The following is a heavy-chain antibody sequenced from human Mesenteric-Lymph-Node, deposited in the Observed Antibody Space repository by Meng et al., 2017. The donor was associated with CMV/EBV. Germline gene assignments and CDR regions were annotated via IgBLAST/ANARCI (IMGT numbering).Heavy chain of an antibody. D-gene: IGHD3-22*01. CDR1: FSGSA. Sequence: FSGSARHWVRQASGKGLEWVGRIRSKANSYATAYAASVKGRFTISRDDSKNTAYLQMNSLKTEDTAVYYCTRLEEWVNYYDSSGYPNWGQGTLVTVSS. CDR3: TRLEEWVNYYDSSGYPN. CDR2: IRSKANSYAT. J-gene: IGHJ4*02. V-gene: IGHV3-73*01.